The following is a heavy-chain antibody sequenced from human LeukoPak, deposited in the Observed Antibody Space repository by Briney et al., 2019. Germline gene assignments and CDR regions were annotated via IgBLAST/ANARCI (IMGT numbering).Heavy chain of an antibody. Sequence: PGGSLRLSCAASGFTFSSYAMHWVRQAPGKGLEWVAWINPNSGGTYYAQNFHDRITLTRDTSISTAYMELSRLRSDDTAIYYCARANALYCSSTSCLFDYWGQGTLVTVSS. V-gene: IGHV1-2*02. CDR3: ARANALYCSSTSCLFDY. J-gene: IGHJ4*02. D-gene: IGHD2-2*01. CDR1: GFTFSSYA. CDR2: INPNSGGT.